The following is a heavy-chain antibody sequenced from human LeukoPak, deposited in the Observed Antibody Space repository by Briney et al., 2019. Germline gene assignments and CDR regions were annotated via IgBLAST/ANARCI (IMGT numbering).Heavy chain of an antibody. CDR3: ARLGTIMVRGVIITNWFDP. CDR1: GGSFSGYY. Sequence: SETLSLTCAVYGGSFSGYYWSWIRQTPGKGLEWIGHISYSGSISYNPSLKSRVTISVDTSKNQFSLKLTSVTAADTAVYYCARLGTIMVRGVIITNWFDPWGQGTLVTVSS. D-gene: IGHD3-10*01. CDR2: ISYSGSI. J-gene: IGHJ5*02. V-gene: IGHV4-59*08.